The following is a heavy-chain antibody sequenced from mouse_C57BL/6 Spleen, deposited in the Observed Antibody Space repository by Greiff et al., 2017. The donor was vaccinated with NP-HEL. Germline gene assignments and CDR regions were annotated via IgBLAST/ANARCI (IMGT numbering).Heavy chain of an antibody. CDR1: GFSLTSYG. CDR2: IWSGGST. CDR3: ARKTGNYAMDY. Sequence: VKLVESGPGLVQPSQSLSITCTVSGFSLTSYGVHWVRQSPGKGLEWLGVIWSGGSTDYTAAFISRLSISKDNSKSQVFFKMNSLQADDTAIYYCARKTGNYAMDYWGQGTSVTVSS. J-gene: IGHJ4*01. D-gene: IGHD4-1*01. V-gene: IGHV2-2*01.